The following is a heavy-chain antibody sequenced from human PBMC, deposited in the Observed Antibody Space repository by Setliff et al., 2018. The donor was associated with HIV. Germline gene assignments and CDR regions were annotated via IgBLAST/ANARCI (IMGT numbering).Heavy chain of an antibody. CDR2: MNPNSANT. V-gene: IGHV1-8*01. CDR1: GYTFTRYD. Sequence: GASVKVSCKASGYTFTRYDINWVRQATGQGPEWMGWMNPNSANTGYAQKFQGRVTMTRNTSISTAYMELSSLRSDDTAVYYCARGGAVELWFRYFDFWGQGTLVTVSS. J-gene: IGHJ4*02. D-gene: IGHD3-16*02. CDR3: ARGGAVELWFRYFDF.